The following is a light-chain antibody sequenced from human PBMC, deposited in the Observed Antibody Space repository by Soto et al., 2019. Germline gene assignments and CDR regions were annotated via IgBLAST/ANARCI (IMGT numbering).Light chain of an antibody. J-gene: IGKJ5*01. Sequence: ESVLAQSPATLSLSPGERATLSCRASQSVSSYLAWYQQKPGQAPRLLIYDASNRATGIPARFSGSGSGTDFTLTISSLEPEDFAVYYCQQRSNWRSITFGQGTRLEIK. CDR1: QSVSSY. CDR2: DAS. CDR3: QQRSNWRSIT. V-gene: IGKV3-11*01.